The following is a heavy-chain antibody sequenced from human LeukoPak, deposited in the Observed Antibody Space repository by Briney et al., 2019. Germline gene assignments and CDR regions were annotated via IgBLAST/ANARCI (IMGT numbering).Heavy chain of an antibody. J-gene: IGHJ4*02. D-gene: IGHD3-9*01. CDR2: ISGSGGST. CDR3: AKVLGPLRYFDWLIDY. Sequence: SGGSLRLSCAASGFTFSNYAMSWVRQAPGKGLEWVSAISGSGGSTYYADSVKGRFTTSRDNSKNTLYLQMNSLRAEDTAVYYCAKVLGPLRYFDWLIDYWGQGTLVTVSS. V-gene: IGHV3-23*01. CDR1: GFTFSNYA.